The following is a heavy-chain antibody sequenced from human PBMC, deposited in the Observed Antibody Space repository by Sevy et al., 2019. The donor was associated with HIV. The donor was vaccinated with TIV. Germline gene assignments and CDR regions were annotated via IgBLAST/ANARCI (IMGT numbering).Heavy chain of an antibody. CDR3: ARVGIMITFGGLDY. D-gene: IGHD3-16*01. Sequence: GESLKISCAASGFTFSDYYMSWIRQAPGKGLEWVSYISSSGSTIYYADSVKGRFTISRDNAKNSLYLQMNSLRAEDTAVYYCARVGIMITFGGLDYWGQGTLVTVSS. J-gene: IGHJ4*02. CDR1: GFTFSDYY. CDR2: ISSSGSTI. V-gene: IGHV3-11*01.